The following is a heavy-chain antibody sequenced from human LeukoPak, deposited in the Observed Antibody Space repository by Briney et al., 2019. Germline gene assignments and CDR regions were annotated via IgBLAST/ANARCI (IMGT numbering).Heavy chain of an antibody. CDR2: IKQDGSEK. CDR3: ARDRGYSYDTYYYGMDV. V-gene: IGHV3-7*01. CDR1: GFTFSSYW. D-gene: IGHD5-18*01. J-gene: IGHJ6*02. Sequence: GGSLRLSCAASGFTFSSYWMSWVRQAPGKGLEWVVNIKQDGSEKYYVDSVKGRFTISRDNAKNSLYLQMNSLRAEDTAVYYCARDRGYSYDTYYYGMDVWGQGTTVTVSS.